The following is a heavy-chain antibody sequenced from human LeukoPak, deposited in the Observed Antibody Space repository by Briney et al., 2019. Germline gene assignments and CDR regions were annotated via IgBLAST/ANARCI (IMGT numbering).Heavy chain of an antibody. J-gene: IGHJ4*02. D-gene: IGHD3-10*01. V-gene: IGHV3-13*01. CDR2: IGTAGDT. CDR1: GFIFSSYD. CDR3: ARGMRITMVRGVQYYFDY. Sequence: GGSLRLSCAASGFIFSSYDMHWVRQATGKGLELVSAIGTAGDTYYPGSVKGRFTISRENAKNSLYLQMNSLRAGDTTVYYCARGMRITMVRGVQYYFDYWGQGTLVTVSS.